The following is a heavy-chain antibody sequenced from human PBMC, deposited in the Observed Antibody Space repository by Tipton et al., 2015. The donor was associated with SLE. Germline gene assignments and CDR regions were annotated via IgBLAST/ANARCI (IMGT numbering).Heavy chain of an antibody. CDR3: ARSGSYPYYYYYMDV. Sequence: TLSLTCTVSGGSISGYYWSWIRQPPGKGLEWIEYIYYSGSTNYNPSLKSRVTISVDTSKNQFSLKLSSVTAADTAVYYCARSGSYPYYYYYMDVWGKGTTVTVSS. J-gene: IGHJ6*03. V-gene: IGHV4-59*01. D-gene: IGHD1-26*01. CDR2: IYYSGST. CDR1: GGSISGYY.